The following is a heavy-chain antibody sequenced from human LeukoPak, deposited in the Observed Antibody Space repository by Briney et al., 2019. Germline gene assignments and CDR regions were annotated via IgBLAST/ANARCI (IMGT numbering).Heavy chain of an antibody. CDR3: ARDRRDYDSGGDAFDI. V-gene: IGHV1-69*13. D-gene: IGHD3-22*01. CDR2: IIPIFGTA. CDR1: GGTFSSYA. Sequence: GASVKVSCKASGGTFSSYAISWVRQAPGQGLEWMGGIIPIFGTANYAQKFQGRVTITADESTSTAYMELSSLRSEDTAVYYCARDRRDYDSGGDAFDIWGQGTMVTVSS. J-gene: IGHJ3*02.